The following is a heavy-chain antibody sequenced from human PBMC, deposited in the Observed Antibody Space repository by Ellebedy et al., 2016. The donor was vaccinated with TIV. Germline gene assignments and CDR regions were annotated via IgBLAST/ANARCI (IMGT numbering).Heavy chain of an antibody. D-gene: IGHD4-23*01. V-gene: IGHV3-23*01. J-gene: IGHJ6*03. CDR1: GFTFSDYA. Sequence: GESLKISCAASGFTFSDYAMNWVRQAPGKGLEWVSNISSSGDITYYADSVKGRFTISRDNSKNTLYLQMNSLRAEDTAVYYCARGRGYGGNYMDVWGKGTTVTVSS. CDR3: ARGRGYGGNYMDV. CDR2: ISSSGDIT.